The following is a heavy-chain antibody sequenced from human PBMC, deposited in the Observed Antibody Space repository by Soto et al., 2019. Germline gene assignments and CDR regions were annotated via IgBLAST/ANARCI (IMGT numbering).Heavy chain of an antibody. D-gene: IGHD5-12*01. V-gene: IGHV3-74*01. CDR3: ARQPPRGLRSGKYFYYGMDV. J-gene: IGHJ6*02. CDR2: ILSDGSET. Sequence: RSLRPSCAASRFTFNTYWMHWVRQVTGQGLVWVSRILSDGSETNYADSVKGRFTVPRDNAKNTLYLHRKSLRVEDTAVYYCARQPPRGLRSGKYFYYGMDVWGQGTTVTVSS. CDR1: RFTFNTYW.